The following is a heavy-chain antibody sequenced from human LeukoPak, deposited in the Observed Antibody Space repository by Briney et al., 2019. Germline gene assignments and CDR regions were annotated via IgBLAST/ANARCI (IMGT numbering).Heavy chain of an antibody. J-gene: IGHJ6*02. Sequence: GGSLRLSCAASGFTFSSYWTSWVRQAPGKGLEWVANIKQDGSEKYYVDSVKGRFTISRDNAKNSLYLQMNSLRAEDTAVYYCARTSFSTYYDFWSGPLDYGMDVWGQGTTVTVSS. CDR2: IKQDGSEK. D-gene: IGHD3-3*01. CDR1: GFTFSSYW. CDR3: ARTSFSTYYDFWSGPLDYGMDV. V-gene: IGHV3-7*01.